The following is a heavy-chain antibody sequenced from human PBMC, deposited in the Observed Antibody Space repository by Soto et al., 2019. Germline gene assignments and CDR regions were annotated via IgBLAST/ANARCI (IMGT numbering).Heavy chain of an antibody. V-gene: IGHV4-34*01. D-gene: IGHD6-13*01. J-gene: IGHJ6*02. CDR1: GGSFSGYY. CDR2: INHSGST. Sequence: PSETLSLTCAVYGGSFSGYYWSWIRQPPGKGLEWIGEINHSGSTNYNPSLKSRVTISVDTSKNQFSLKLSSVTAADTAVYYCARGQGSSWRYYYYGMDVWGQGTTVTVS. CDR3: ARGQGSSWRYYYYGMDV.